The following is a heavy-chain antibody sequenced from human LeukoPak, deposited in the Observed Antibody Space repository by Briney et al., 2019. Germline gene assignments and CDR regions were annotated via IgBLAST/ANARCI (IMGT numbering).Heavy chain of an antibody. J-gene: IGHJ4*02. D-gene: IGHD2-15*01. V-gene: IGHV1-69*13. CDR2: IVPIYGTT. CDR1: GGIFSSYA. Sequence: VASVTVSCKASGGIFSSYAISWVRQAPGQGLEWMGGIVPIYGTTNYAQKFQDRVTITADESTTTVYMELSSLRSDDTAVYYCARDHPYCSGGTCYPRFFDYWGQGTLVTVSS. CDR3: ARDHPYCSGGTCYPRFFDY.